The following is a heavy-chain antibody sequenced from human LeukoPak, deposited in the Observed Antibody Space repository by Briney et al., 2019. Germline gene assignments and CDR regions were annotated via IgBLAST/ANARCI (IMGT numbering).Heavy chain of an antibody. CDR3: ARLKRDGYNFDY. V-gene: IGHV5-10-1*01. CDR1: GYSFPIYW. J-gene: IGHJ4*02. Sequence: GESLRISSKGSGYSFPIYWISWVRQMPGKGLEWRGRIDPSDSYTNYSPSSQGHVTISADKSISTAYLQWSSLRASDTAIYYCARLKRDGYNFDYWGQGTLVTVSS. CDR2: IDPSDSYT. D-gene: IGHD5-24*01.